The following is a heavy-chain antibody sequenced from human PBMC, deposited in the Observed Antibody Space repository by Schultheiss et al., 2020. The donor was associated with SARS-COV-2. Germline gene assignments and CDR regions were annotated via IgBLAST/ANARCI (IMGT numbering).Heavy chain of an antibody. J-gene: IGHJ4*02. CDR3: AKDLLAFYYFDY. CDR2: ISYDGSNK. CDR1: GFTFSSYA. V-gene: IGHV3-30-3*01. Sequence: GGSLRLSCAASGFTFSSYAMHWVRQAPGKGLEWVAVISYDGSNKYYADSVKGRFTISRDNSKNTLYLQMNSLRAEDTAIYYCAKDLLAFYYFDYWGQGTLVTVSS.